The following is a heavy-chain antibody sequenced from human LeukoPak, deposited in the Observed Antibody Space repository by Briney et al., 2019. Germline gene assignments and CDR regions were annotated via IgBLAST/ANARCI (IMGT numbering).Heavy chain of an antibody. CDR3: AKTRGYSYGRRHRIFDY. V-gene: IGHV4-34*01. Sequence: SETLSLTCAVYGGSFSDYYWSWIRQPPGKGLEWIGEINHSGSTNYNPSLKSRVTISVDTSKNQFSLKLSSVTAADTAVYYCAKTRGYSYGRRHRIFDYWGQGTLVTVSS. CDR1: GGSFSDYY. J-gene: IGHJ4*02. D-gene: IGHD5-18*01. CDR2: INHSGST.